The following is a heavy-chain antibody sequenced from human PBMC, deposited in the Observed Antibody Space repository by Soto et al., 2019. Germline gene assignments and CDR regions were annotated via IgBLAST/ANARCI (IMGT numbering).Heavy chain of an antibody. CDR2: IYYSGST. J-gene: IGHJ6*02. CDR1: GGSISSGDYY. CDR3: ARALDYSNYRGYGMDV. D-gene: IGHD4-4*01. V-gene: IGHV4-30-4*01. Sequence: QVQLQESGPGLVKPSQTLSLTCTVSGGSISSGDYYWSWIRQPPGKGLEWIGYIYYSGSTYYNPSLKSRVTISVDTSKNQFSLKLSSVTAADTAVYYCARALDYSNYRGYGMDVWGQGTTDTVSS.